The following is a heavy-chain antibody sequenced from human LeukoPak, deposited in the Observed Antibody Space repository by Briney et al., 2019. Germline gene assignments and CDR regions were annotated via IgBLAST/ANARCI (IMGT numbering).Heavy chain of an antibody. V-gene: IGHV1-8*01. Sequence: GASVKVSCKASGYTFTSYDINWVRQATGQGLEWMGWMNPNSGNTGYAQKFQGRVTMTRNTSISTAYMELSSLRSEDTAVYYCARGAGPERDWQWLVYAFDTWGQGTMVTVSS. CDR3: ARGAGPERDWQWLVYAFDT. CDR2: MNPNSGNT. D-gene: IGHD6-19*01. J-gene: IGHJ3*02. CDR1: GYTFTSYD.